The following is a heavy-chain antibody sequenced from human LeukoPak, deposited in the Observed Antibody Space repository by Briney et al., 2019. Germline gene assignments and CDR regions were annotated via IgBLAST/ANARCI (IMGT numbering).Heavy chain of an antibody. CDR2: ISSSSSYT. V-gene: IGHV3-11*06. CDR1: GFTFSDYY. J-gene: IGHJ4*02. Sequence: GGSLRLSCAASGFTFSDYYMSGIRQAPGKGLEWVSYISSSSSYTNYADSVKGRFTISRDNAKNSLYLQMNSLRAEDTAVYYCARDLRIGYSTDPELDYWGQGTLVTVSS. D-gene: IGHD6-13*01. CDR3: ARDLRIGYSTDPELDY.